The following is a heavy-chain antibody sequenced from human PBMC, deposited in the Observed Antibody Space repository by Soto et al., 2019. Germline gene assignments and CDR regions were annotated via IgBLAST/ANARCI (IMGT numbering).Heavy chain of an antibody. D-gene: IGHD2-2*02. CDR1: GYTFTSYY. CDR2: INPSGGST. V-gene: IGHV1-46*01. J-gene: IGHJ4*02. Sequence: ASVKVSFKASGYTFTSYYMHWVRQAPGQGLEWMGIINPSGGSTSYAQKFQGRVTMTRDTSTSTVYMELSSLRSEDTAVYYCARVGGGYCSSTSCYTEPYYFDYWGQGTLVTVSS. CDR3: ARVGGGYCSSTSCYTEPYYFDY.